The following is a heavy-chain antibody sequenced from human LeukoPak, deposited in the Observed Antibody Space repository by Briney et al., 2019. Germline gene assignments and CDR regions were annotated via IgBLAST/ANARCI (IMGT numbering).Heavy chain of an antibody. CDR1: GYSISNGYY. J-gene: IGHJ3*02. Sequence: SETLSLTCTVSGYSISNGYYWDWIRQPPGRGLEWIGNIYRSGSTSYNPSLKSRVTISVDTSKNQFSLKLSSVTAADTAVYYCARRVGCSGGSCYHDAFDIWGQGTMVTVSS. CDR2: IYRSGST. CDR3: ARRVGCSGGSCYHDAFDI. V-gene: IGHV4-38-2*02. D-gene: IGHD2-15*01.